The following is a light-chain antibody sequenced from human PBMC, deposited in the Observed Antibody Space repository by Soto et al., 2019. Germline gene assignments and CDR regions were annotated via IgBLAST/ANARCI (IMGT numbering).Light chain of an antibody. CDR3: KKSYSIPQT. CDR1: QTISIY. J-gene: IGKJ1*01. CDR2: AAT. V-gene: IGKV1-39*01. Sequence: DIQMTQSPSSLSASVGDRVTITCRASQTISIYLNWYQHKPGNAPKLLLYAATSLQSGVPSGFSGSGSGTDFTLPISSLQPEDFATYYCKKSYSIPQTFDQGTKVEIK.